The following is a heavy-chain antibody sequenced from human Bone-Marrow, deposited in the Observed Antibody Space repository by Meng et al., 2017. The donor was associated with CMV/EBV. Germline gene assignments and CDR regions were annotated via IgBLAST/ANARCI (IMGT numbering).Heavy chain of an antibody. V-gene: IGHV3-9*01. CDR2: ISWNSGSI. Sequence: SLKISCAASGFTFDDYAMHWVRQAPGKGLEWVSGISWNSGSIGYADSVKGRFTISRDNAKNSLYLQMNSLRAEDTAVYYCARGMYYYDSSGYFDYWGQGTLVTVAS. CDR1: GFTFDDYA. CDR3: ARGMYYYDSSGYFDY. D-gene: IGHD3-22*01. J-gene: IGHJ4*02.